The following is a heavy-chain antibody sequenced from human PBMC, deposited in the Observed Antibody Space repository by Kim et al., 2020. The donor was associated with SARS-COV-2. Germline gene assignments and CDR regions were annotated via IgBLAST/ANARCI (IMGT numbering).Heavy chain of an antibody. CDR3: ATSSKIFPYSILYYFGM. J-gene: IGHJ6*01. Sequence: GESLKISCKGSGYTFTTYWIGRVRQMPGKGPEWMGIIYPGDSDTSYTASFQGQVTIQADTSSTTAYLLLSSLMASDLAKYYFATSSKIFPYSILYYFGM. D-gene: IGHD3-10*01. V-gene: IGHV5-51*01. CDR2: IYPGDSDT. CDR1: GYTFTTYW.